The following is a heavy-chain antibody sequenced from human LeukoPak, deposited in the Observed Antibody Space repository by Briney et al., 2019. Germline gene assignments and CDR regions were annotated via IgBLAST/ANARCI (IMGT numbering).Heavy chain of an antibody. J-gene: IGHJ2*01. V-gene: IGHV4-59*08. CDR1: GGSISPYY. CDR2: IYYSGGT. Sequence: SETLSLTCTVSGGSISPYYWSWIRQPPGKGLEWIGYIYYSGGTNYNPSLKSRVTISVDTSKNQFSLRLTSVTAADTAMYYCARHWMAVAPYWYFDLWGRGTLVTVSS. D-gene: IGHD6-19*01. CDR3: ARHWMAVAPYWYFDL.